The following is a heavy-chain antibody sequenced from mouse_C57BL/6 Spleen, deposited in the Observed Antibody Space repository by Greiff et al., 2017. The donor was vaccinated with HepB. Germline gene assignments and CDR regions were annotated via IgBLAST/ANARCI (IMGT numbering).Heavy chain of an antibody. CDR1: GYAFSSSW. J-gene: IGHJ2*01. D-gene: IGHD1-1*01. Sequence: VQLQQSGPELVKPGASVKISCKASGYAFSSSWMNWVKQRPGKGLEWIGRIYPGDGDTNYNGKFKGKATLTADKSSSTAYMQLSSLTSEDSAVYFCARSYYCSSWRNFDYWGQGTTLTVSS. CDR3: ARSYYCSSWRNFDY. CDR2: IYPGDGDT. V-gene: IGHV1-82*01.